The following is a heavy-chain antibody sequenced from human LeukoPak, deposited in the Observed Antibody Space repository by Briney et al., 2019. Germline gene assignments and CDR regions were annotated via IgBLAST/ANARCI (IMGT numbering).Heavy chain of an antibody. J-gene: IGHJ4*02. CDR1: GSTFTSYG. D-gene: IGHD4-17*01. CDR2: ISAYNGNT. V-gene: IGHV1-18*01. CDR3: ARVTWYGDIDY. Sequence: ASVRVSCKASGSTFTSYGISWVRQAPGQGLEWMGWISAYNGNTNYAQKLQGRVTMTTDTSTSTAYMELRSLRSDDTAVYYCARVTWYGDIDYWGQGTLVTVSS.